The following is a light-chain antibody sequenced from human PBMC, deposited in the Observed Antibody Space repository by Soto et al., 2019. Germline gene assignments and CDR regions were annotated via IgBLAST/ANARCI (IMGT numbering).Light chain of an antibody. CDR2: GNS. V-gene: IGLV1-44*01. CDR3: AAWDAGLFV. Sequence: IVSWYQHLPGRAPKVVVYGNSQRPLGVPVRFSGSKSATSASLAISGLLPEDEADYYCAAWDAGLFVFGSGTKVTVL. CDR1: I. J-gene: IGLJ1*01.